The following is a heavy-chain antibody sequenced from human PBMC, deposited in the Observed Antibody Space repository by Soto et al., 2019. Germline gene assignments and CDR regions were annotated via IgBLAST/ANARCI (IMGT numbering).Heavy chain of an antibody. CDR2: IWYDGSNK. D-gene: IGHD3-16*01. V-gene: IGHV3-33*01. J-gene: IGHJ4*02. CDR3: ARDITYYDYVWGSYWLDY. CDR1: GFTFSSYG. Sequence: GGSPRLSCAASGFTFSSYGMHWVRQAPGKGLEWVAVIWYDGSNKYYADSVKGRFTISRDNSKNTLYLQMNSLRAEDTAVYYCARDITYYDYVWGSYWLDYWGQGTLVTVSS.